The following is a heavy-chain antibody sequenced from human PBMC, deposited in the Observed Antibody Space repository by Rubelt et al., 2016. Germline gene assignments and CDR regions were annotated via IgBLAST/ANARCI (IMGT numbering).Heavy chain of an antibody. CDR3: AKEYSTSSGYYYYYGMDV. J-gene: IGHJ6*02. CDR2: ISGDGGST. D-gene: IGHD6-6*01. V-gene: IGHV3-43*02. Sequence: EVQLVESGGGVVQPGGSLRLSCAASGFTFDDYAMHWVRQAPGKGLEWVSLISGDGGSTYYADSVKGRFTISRDNSKNTLYLQMNSLRAEDTAVYYCAKEYSTSSGYYYYYGMDVWGQGTTVTVSS. CDR1: GFTFDDYA.